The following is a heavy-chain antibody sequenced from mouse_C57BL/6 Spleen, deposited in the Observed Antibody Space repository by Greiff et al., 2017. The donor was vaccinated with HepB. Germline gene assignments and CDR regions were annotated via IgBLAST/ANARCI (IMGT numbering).Heavy chain of an antibody. CDR1: GYTFTDYE. Sequence: QVQLQQSGAELVRPGASVTLSCKASGYTFTDYEMHWVKQTPVHGLEWIGAIDPETGGTAYNQKFKGKAILTADKSSSTAYMKLSSLTSEDSAVYYCTRNYDYDYYAMDYWGQGTSVTVSS. J-gene: IGHJ4*01. CDR2: IDPETGGT. CDR3: TRNYDYDYYAMDY. D-gene: IGHD2-4*01. V-gene: IGHV1-15*01.